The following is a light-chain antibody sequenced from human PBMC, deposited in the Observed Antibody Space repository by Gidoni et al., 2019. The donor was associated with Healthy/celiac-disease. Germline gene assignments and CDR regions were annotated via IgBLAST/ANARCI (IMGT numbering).Light chain of an antibody. J-gene: IGKJ4*01. CDR1: QSISIY. CDR2: AAS. Sequence: DIQMPQSPSSLSASVGDRVTITCRASQSISIYLNWYQQKPGKAPKLLIYAASSLQSGVPSRFSGSGSGTDLTITISSLQPEDFATYYCQQSDITLRHTFXGXTKVEIK. CDR3: QQSDITLRHT. V-gene: IGKV1-39*01.